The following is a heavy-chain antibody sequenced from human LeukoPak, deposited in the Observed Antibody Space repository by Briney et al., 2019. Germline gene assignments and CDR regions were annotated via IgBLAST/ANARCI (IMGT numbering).Heavy chain of an antibody. CDR1: GYTFTGYY. CDR3: ARGWSGSYYAHYYYYMDV. Sequence: AAVKVSCKASGYTFTGYYMHLVRQAPGPGLGWVGWINPNSGGANYAQKFPGRVTMTMDRAVSAADMQLARLCYGHTAVLYCARGWSGSYYAHYYYYMDVWGKGTTVTVSS. V-gene: IGHV1-2*02. J-gene: IGHJ6*03. CDR2: INPNSGGA. D-gene: IGHD1-26*01.